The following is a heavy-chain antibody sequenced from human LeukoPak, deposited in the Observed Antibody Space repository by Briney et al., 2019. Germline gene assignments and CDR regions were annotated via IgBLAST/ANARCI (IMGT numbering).Heavy chain of an antibody. Sequence: GGSLRLSCAASGFTFSSYWMHWVRQAPGKGLGWVSRINSDGSSTSYADSVKGRFTISRDNAKNSLYLQMNSLRAEDTAVYYCARDRYSGSYYFDYWGQGTLVTVSS. D-gene: IGHD1-26*01. V-gene: IGHV3-74*01. CDR3: ARDRYSGSYYFDY. CDR1: GFTFSSYW. J-gene: IGHJ4*02. CDR2: INSDGSST.